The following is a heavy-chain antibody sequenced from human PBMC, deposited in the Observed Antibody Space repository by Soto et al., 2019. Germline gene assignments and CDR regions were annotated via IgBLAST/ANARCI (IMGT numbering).Heavy chain of an antibody. CDR1: GGSISSGGYY. CDR3: ARGNRGYSGYDRIGY. Sequence: QVQLQESGPGLVKPSQTLSLTCTVSGGSISSGGYYWSWIRQHPGKGLEWIGYIYYSGSTYYNPSLKSRVTISVDTSKNQFSLKLSSVTAAYTAVYYCARGNRGYSGYDRIGYWGQGTLVTVSS. D-gene: IGHD5-12*01. CDR2: IYYSGST. V-gene: IGHV4-31*03. J-gene: IGHJ4*02.